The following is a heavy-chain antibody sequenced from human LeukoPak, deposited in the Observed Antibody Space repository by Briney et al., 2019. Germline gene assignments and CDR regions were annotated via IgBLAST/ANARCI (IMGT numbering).Heavy chain of an antibody. Sequence: GGSLRLSCAASGFSLSSYAMSWVRQAPGKGLEWVSAISSTDAGTYHADSVKGRFTISRDNAKKSLYLQMNSLRAEDTAVYYCARDRDDYGDYWGQGTLVTVSS. CDR1: GFSLSSYA. CDR2: ISSTDAGT. V-gene: IGHV3-21*01. D-gene: IGHD3-10*01. J-gene: IGHJ4*02. CDR3: ARDRDDYGDY.